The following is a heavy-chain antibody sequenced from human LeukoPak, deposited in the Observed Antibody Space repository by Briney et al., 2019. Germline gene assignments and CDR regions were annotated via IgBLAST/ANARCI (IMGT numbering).Heavy chain of an antibody. CDR3: AREAELRYFDWPPSPNWYFDL. Sequence: GGSLRLSCAASGFTFSSYWMSWVRQAPGKGLEWVANIKQDGSEKYYVDSVKGRFTISRDNAKNSLYLQMNSLRAEDTAVYYCAREAELRYFDWPPSPNWYFDLWGRGTLVTVSS. CDR2: IKQDGSEK. V-gene: IGHV3-7*01. CDR1: GFTFSSYW. J-gene: IGHJ2*01. D-gene: IGHD3-9*01.